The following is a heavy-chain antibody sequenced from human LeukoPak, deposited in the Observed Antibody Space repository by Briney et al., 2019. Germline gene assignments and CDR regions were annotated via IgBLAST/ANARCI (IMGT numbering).Heavy chain of an antibody. D-gene: IGHD3-10*01. CDR2: IYYSGST. CDR1: GGSISSSSYY. CDR3: ARLTMVQGVIITDYFDY. Sequence: SETLSLTCTVSGGSISSSSYYWGWIRQPPGKGLEWIGSIYYSGSTYYNPSLKSRVTISVDTSKNQFSLKLSSVTAADTAVYYCARLTMVQGVIITDYFDYWRQGTLVTVSS. V-gene: IGHV4-39*01. J-gene: IGHJ4*02.